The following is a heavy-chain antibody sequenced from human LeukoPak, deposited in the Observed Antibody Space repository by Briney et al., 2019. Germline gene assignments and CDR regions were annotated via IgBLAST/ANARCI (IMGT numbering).Heavy chain of an antibody. V-gene: IGHV4-39*01. J-gene: IGHJ1*01. CDR3: ARLYSGSFHFQH. Sequence: SETLSLTCTVSGGSISSSSYYWGWIRQPPGKGLEWIGSIYYSGSTYYNPSLKSRVTISVDTSKNQFSLKLSSATAADTAVYYCARLYSGSFHFQHWGQGTLVTVSS. CDR1: GGSISSSSYY. CDR2: IYYSGST. D-gene: IGHD1-26*01.